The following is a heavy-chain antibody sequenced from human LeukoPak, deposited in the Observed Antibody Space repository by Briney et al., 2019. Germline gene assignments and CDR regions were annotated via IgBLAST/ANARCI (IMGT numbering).Heavy chain of an antibody. Sequence: PGGSLRLXCAASGFTFENSAMHWVRQAPGKGLEWVSGISWNSGDLIYADSVKGRITISRDNAKNSLHLQMNSLRLEDMALYYCARRSGDRAFDIWGQGTMVTVSS. CDR1: GFTFENSA. CDR2: ISWNSGDL. V-gene: IGHV3-9*03. J-gene: IGHJ3*02. D-gene: IGHD3-10*01. CDR3: ARRSGDRAFDI.